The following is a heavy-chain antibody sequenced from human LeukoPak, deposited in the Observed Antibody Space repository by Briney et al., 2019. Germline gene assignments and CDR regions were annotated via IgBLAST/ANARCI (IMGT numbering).Heavy chain of an antibody. D-gene: IGHD5-18*01. CDR1: GFTFSSYS. J-gene: IGHJ4*02. Sequence: GGSLRLSCAASGFTFSSYSMNWVRQAPGKGLEWVSYISSISGTINYADSVKGRFTISGDNARNSLFLQMNSLRAEDAAVYYCARDHNYAFDYWGQGTLVTVSS. CDR2: ISSISGTI. CDR3: ARDHNYAFDY. V-gene: IGHV3-48*01.